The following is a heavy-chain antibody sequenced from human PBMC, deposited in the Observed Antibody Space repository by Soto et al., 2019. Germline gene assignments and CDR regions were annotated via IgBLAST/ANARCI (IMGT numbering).Heavy chain of an antibody. D-gene: IGHD3-9*01. CDR1: GYSFTSYW. V-gene: IGHV5-51*01. Sequence: LNVPCKGSGYSFTSYWIGWVRQLHGKGLEWMGIIYPGDSDTRYSPSFQGQVTISADKSISTAYLQWSSLKASDTAMYYCARHGVGDILTGQPDYWGQGTLVTVSS. CDR2: IYPGDSDT. CDR3: ARHGVGDILTGQPDY. J-gene: IGHJ4*02.